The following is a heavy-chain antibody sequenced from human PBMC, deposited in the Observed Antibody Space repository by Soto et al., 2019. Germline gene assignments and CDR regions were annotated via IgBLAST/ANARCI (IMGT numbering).Heavy chain of an antibody. V-gene: IGHV4-39*01. Sequence: SETLSLTCTVSGGSISSSSSSWGWIRQPPGKGLEWIGSIYYSGSTYYNPSLKSRVTISVDTSKNQFSLKLSSVTAADTAVYYCARPTYYYDSSGYWAFDIWGQGTMVT. J-gene: IGHJ3*02. CDR2: IYYSGST. CDR3: ARPTYYYDSSGYWAFDI. D-gene: IGHD3-22*01. CDR1: GGSISSSSSS.